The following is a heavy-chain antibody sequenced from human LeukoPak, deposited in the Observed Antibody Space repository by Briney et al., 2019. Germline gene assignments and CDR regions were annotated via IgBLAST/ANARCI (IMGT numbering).Heavy chain of an antibody. CDR1: GFTFSNYW. D-gene: IGHD5-18*01. CDR3: ARAGYAFDI. Sequence: GGSLRLSCAASGFTFSNYWMHWVRQVGKGLVWVSRINSDGSRANYADSVVGRFTISRDNAKNTMYLQMNSLRVEDTAVYYCARAGYAFDIWGQGKMVTVSS. J-gene: IGHJ3*02. V-gene: IGHV3-74*01. CDR2: INSDGSRA.